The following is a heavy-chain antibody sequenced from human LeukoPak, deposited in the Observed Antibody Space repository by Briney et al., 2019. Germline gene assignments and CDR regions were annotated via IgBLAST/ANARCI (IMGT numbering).Heavy chain of an antibody. Sequence: SETLSLTCAVSGASISSSNYYWGWVRQSPGKGLEWIGNIYSSGNTYYNASLKSRVTMYIDTSKNQFSLKLSSVTAADTAVYYCASAYLWFGELFSHKFDYWGQGTLVTVSS. CDR1: GASISSSNYY. V-gene: IGHV4-39*01. CDR3: ASAYLWFGELFSHKFDY. CDR2: IYSSGNT. J-gene: IGHJ4*02. D-gene: IGHD3-10*01.